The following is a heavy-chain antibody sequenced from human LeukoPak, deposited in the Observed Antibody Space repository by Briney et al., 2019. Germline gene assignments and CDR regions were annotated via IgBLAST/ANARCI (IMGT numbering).Heavy chain of an antibody. D-gene: IGHD2-15*01. Sequence: GVSLTLSCAASGFTFSSYSMNWVRQAPGKGLEWVSSISSSSSYIYYADSVKGRFTISRDNSKNTLYLQMNSLRAEDTAVYYCARVAAAKDVDYWGQGTLVTVSS. CDR3: ARVAAAKDVDY. V-gene: IGHV3-21*01. CDR2: ISSSSSYI. J-gene: IGHJ4*02. CDR1: GFTFSSYS.